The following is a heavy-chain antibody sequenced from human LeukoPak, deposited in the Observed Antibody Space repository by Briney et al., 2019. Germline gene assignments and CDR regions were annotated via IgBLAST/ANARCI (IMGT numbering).Heavy chain of an antibody. Sequence: SETLSLTCAVYGGSFSGYYWSWIRQPPGKGLEWIGEINHSGSTNYNPSLESRITTSVDTSKNQFSLKLSSVTAADTAVYYCARGPRYYDSSGYYYRYWGQGTLVTVSS. V-gene: IGHV4-34*01. J-gene: IGHJ4*02. CDR1: GGSFSGYY. D-gene: IGHD3-22*01. CDR3: ARGPRYYDSSGYYYRY. CDR2: INHSGST.